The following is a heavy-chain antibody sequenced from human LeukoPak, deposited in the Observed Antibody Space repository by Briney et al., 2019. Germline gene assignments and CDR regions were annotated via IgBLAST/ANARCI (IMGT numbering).Heavy chain of an antibody. CDR2: ISSSSSTI. CDR1: GFTFSSYS. D-gene: IGHD7-27*01. Sequence: GGSLRLSCAASGFTFSSYSMNWVRQAPGKGLEWVSYISSSSSTIYYADSVKGRFTISRDNAKNSPYLQMNSLRAEDTAVYYCAREDPLTVDYWGQGTLVTVSS. CDR3: AREDPLTVDY. J-gene: IGHJ4*02. V-gene: IGHV3-48*04.